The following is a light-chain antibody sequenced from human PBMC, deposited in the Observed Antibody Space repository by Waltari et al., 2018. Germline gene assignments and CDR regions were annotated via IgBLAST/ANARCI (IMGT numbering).Light chain of an antibody. CDR3: QHYNNGGKA. Sequence: EIVMTQSPATRSVSPGERATLSCRASQSVSSKLAWYQQKPGQAPRLLIYHASTRATGIPARFSGSGSGTEFTLTISSLQSGDFAVYYCQHYNNGGKAFGQGTKLEIK. CDR2: HAS. V-gene: IGKV3-15*01. J-gene: IGKJ2*01. CDR1: QSVSSK.